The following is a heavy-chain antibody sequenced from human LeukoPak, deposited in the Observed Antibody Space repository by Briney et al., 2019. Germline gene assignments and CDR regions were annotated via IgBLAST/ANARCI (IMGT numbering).Heavy chain of an antibody. D-gene: IGHD3-16*01. V-gene: IGHV3-30*04. J-gene: IGHJ4*02. Sequence: PERSLRLSCAASGFTFSTYAMHWARQAPGKGPEWVAVISYDGRNKYYADSVKGRFTISRDNSKNTLYLQMDSLRAEDTAMYYCARSLGDGDWYFDYWGQGTLVTVSS. CDR1: GFTFSTYA. CDR2: ISYDGRNK. CDR3: ARSLGDGDWYFDY.